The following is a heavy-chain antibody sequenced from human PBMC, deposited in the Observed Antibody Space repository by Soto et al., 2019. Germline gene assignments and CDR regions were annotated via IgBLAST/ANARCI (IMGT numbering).Heavy chain of an antibody. V-gene: IGHV4-39*01. J-gene: IGHJ4*02. CDR1: GGYVSSSSYY. CDR3: GRLEGLATISYYFDY. Sequence: SETLSLTCTVSGGYVSSSSYYCGWVRQPPGKGLEWIGSVYYSGSTYYNPSLESRVTISVDKSKNQFSLKLMSLSAADTAVYYCGRLEGLATISYYFDYWGQGALVTVSS. CDR2: VYYSGST. D-gene: IGHD3-9*01.